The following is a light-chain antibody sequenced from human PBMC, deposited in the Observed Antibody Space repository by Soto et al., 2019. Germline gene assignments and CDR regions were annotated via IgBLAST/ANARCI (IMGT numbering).Light chain of an antibody. CDR1: QSVRSNY. J-gene: IGKJ4*01. Sequence: EIVLTQSPDTLSSSPGERATLSCRASQSVRSNYLAWYQQKPGQAPRFLIYDASSRDTGIPDRFSGSGSGTDFTLTISRLEPEDFAVYYCQQYGSSPLTFGGGTKVEIK. CDR3: QQYGSSPLT. V-gene: IGKV3-20*01. CDR2: DAS.